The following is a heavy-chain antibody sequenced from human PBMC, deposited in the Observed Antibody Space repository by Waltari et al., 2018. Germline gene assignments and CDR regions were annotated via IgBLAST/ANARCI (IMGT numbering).Heavy chain of an antibody. CDR3: ARDHFSTYSWFGGGGAGDSGTIGFDY. J-gene: IGHJ4*02. CDR1: GYSISSGYY. D-gene: IGHD6-13*01. CDR2: SDHRGST. Sequence: QVQLQESGPGLVKPSETLSLTCTVSGYSISSGYYWGWIRQPPGKGLEGIGSSDHRGSTYYNPSLKSRVTISVDTSKNQFSLKRSSVTAADTAVYYCARDHFSTYSWFGGGGAGDSGTIGFDYWGQGTLVTVSS. V-gene: IGHV4-38-2*02.